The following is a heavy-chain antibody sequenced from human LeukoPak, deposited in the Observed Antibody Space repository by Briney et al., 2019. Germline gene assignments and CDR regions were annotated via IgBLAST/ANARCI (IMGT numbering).Heavy chain of an antibody. Sequence: GASVKVSCKASGYTFTSYYMHWVRQAPGQGLEWMGIINPSGGSTSYAQKFQGRVTMTRDTSTSTVYMELSSLRSEDAAVYYCATARESITIFGVVICYFDYWGQGTLVTVSS. D-gene: IGHD3-3*01. V-gene: IGHV1-46*01. J-gene: IGHJ4*02. CDR2: INPSGGST. CDR1: GYTFTSYY. CDR3: ATARESITIFGVVICYFDY.